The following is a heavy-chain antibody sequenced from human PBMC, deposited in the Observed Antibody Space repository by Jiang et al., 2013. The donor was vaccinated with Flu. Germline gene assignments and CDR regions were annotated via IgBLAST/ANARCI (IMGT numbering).Heavy chain of an antibody. J-gene: IGHJ4*02. CDR2: IYYSGKT. CDR1: GGSIISYY. Sequence: LLKPSETLSLTCTVSGGSIISYYWSWIRQPPGKGLESIGNIYYSGKTNYNPSLKGRVTISVDTSKNQFSLKLNSVTAADTAIYYCARGSMNLLYWGQGALVTVSS. D-gene: IGHD2-15*01. CDR3: ARGSMNLLY. V-gene: IGHV4-59*01.